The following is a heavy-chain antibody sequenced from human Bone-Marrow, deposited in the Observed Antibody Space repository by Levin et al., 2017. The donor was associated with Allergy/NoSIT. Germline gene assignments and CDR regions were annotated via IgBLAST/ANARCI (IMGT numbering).Heavy chain of an antibody. CDR1: GLTFTNYA. V-gene: IGHV3-23*01. CDR3: ATRAYSNNWFYFDY. Sequence: HAGGSLRLSCAASGLTFTNYAMAWVRQAPGKGLEWVSAISVSGGSTYYADSVKGRFTISRDNSKNTLFLQMNSLRAEDTAVYYCATRAYSNNWFYFDYWGQGTLVTVSS. D-gene: IGHD6-13*01. J-gene: IGHJ4*02. CDR2: ISVSGGST.